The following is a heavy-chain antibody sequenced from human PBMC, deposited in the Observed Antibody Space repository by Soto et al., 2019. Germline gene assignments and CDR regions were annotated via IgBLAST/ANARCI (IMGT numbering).Heavy chain of an antibody. Sequence: GASVKVSCKASGGTFSSYAISWVRQAPGQGLEWMGGIIPIFGTANYAQKFQGRVTITADESTSTAYMELSSLRSEDTAVYYCARDYCTNGVCHNWFDPWGQGTLVTAPQ. CDR1: GGTFSSYA. D-gene: IGHD2-8*01. CDR3: ARDYCTNGVCHNWFDP. V-gene: IGHV1-69*13. CDR2: IIPIFGTA. J-gene: IGHJ5*02.